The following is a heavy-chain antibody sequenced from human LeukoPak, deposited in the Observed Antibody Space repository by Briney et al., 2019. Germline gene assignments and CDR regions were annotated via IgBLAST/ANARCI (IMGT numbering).Heavy chain of an antibody. CDR3: ARSPVCSGGSCPNDY. CDR2: ISYDGSNK. V-gene: IGHV3-30-3*01. D-gene: IGHD2-15*01. Sequence: GRSLRLSCAASGFTFSSYAMHWVRQAPGKGLEWVAVISYDGSNKYYADSVKGRFTISRDNSKNTLYLQMNGLRAEDMAVYYCARSPVCSGGSCPNDYWGQGTPVTVSS. CDR1: GFTFSSYA. J-gene: IGHJ4*02.